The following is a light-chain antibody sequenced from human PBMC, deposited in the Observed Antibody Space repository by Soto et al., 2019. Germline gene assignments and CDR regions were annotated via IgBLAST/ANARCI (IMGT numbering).Light chain of an antibody. CDR1: QSISSW. CDR2: DAS. J-gene: IGKJ1*01. Sequence: DIQMTQSPSTLSASVGDRVTITCRASQSISSWLAWYQQKPGKAPKLLTYDASSLESGVPSRFSGSGSGTEFTLTISSLQPDDFATYYCQQYNSYSLTWTFGQGTKVEIK. V-gene: IGKV1-5*01. CDR3: QQYNSYSLTWT.